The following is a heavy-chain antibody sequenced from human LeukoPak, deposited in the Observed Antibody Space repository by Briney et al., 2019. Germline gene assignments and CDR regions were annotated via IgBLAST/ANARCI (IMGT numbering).Heavy chain of an antibody. J-gene: IGHJ5*02. CDR3: AREESTMVRGVPHPFDP. CDR1: GYTFTGYY. D-gene: IGHD3-10*01. V-gene: IGHV1-2*02. CDR2: INPNSGGT. Sequence: ASVKVSCKASGYTFTGYYMHWVRQAPGQGLEWMGWINPNSGGTNYAQKFQGRVTMTRDTSISTAYMELSRLRSDDTAVYYCAREESTMVRGVPHPFDPWGQGTLATVSS.